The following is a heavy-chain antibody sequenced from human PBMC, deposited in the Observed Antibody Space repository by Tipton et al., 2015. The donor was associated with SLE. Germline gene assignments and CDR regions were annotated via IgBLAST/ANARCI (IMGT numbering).Heavy chain of an antibody. CDR1: DGSISSQY. Sequence: TLSLTCTVSDGSISSQYWRWIRQAPGKGLEWIGYIYASGSTSYNPSPKSRVTISLDKSKNQFSLKLNSVTAADTAVYYCARRLNWNCLDYWGQGTLVTVSS. J-gene: IGHJ4*02. V-gene: IGHV4-59*11. CDR3: ARRLNWNCLDY. CDR2: IYASGST. D-gene: IGHD1-7*01.